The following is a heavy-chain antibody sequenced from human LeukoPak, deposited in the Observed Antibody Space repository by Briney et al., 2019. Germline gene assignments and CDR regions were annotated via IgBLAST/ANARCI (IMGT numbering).Heavy chain of an antibody. D-gene: IGHD2-21*02. CDR2: ISPYDGDT. CDR1: GYAFAIYG. Sequence: ASVKVSCKASGYAFAIYGISWVRQAPGQGLEWMAWISPYDGDTNYAQNFEGRVTMTTETSTSTAYMELRSLRSDDTAIYYCARDYCTRGGDCYKEDLFDPWGQGTLVTVSS. V-gene: IGHV1-18*01. J-gene: IGHJ5*02. CDR3: ARDYCTRGGDCYKEDLFDP.